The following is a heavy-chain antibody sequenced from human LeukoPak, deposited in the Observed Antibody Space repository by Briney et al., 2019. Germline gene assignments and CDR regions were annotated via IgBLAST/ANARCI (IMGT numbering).Heavy chain of an antibody. CDR2: INSDGINT. D-gene: IGHD3-22*01. CDR1: GFTFSNYW. V-gene: IGHV3-74*01. Sequence: GGSLRLSCAASGFTFSNYWMHSVRHAPRKGLVWVSRINSDGINTSYADSVKGRFTISRDNAKNTLNLQMNSLRAEDTAVYYCARDLGQYYDTSDNWFDPWGQGTLVTVSS. CDR3: ARDLGQYYDTSDNWFDP. J-gene: IGHJ5*02.